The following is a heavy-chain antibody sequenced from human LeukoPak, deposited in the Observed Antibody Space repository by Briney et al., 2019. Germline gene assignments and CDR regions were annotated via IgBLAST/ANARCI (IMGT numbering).Heavy chain of an antibody. J-gene: IGHJ5*02. Sequence: GGSMRLSCAASGFTFSSYAMSWVRQAPGKGLEWVSAISGSGGSTYYADSVKGRFTISRDNSKNTLYLQMNSLRAEDTAVYYCAKVGQWLPNNWFDPWGQGTLVTVSS. V-gene: IGHV3-23*01. CDR3: AKVGQWLPNNWFDP. CDR1: GFTFSSYA. CDR2: ISGSGGST. D-gene: IGHD6-19*01.